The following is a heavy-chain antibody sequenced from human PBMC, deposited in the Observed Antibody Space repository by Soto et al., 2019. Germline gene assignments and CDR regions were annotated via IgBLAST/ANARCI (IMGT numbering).Heavy chain of an antibody. CDR1: GYIFVNYG. Sequence: QVQLVQSGDEVKKPGASVKVSCKASGYIFVNYGIAWVRQAPGQALEWMGWISPYTGNTHSATKVQGRLTMTTDTSTSTAYMELGSLTSDDTAVYYCVMVDNYVTPTPQDVGGQGTTVTVSS. D-gene: IGHD3-16*01. CDR3: VMVDNYVTPTPQDV. CDR2: ISPYTGNT. J-gene: IGHJ6*02. V-gene: IGHV1-18*01.